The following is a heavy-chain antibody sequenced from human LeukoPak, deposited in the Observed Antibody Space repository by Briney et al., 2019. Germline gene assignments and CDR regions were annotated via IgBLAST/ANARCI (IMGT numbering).Heavy chain of an antibody. CDR3: ASEESPVAGTGMDV. Sequence: SETLSLTCTVSGGSISSSSYYWGWIRQPPGKGLEWIGSIYYSGSTYYNPSLKSRVTISVDTSKNQFSLKLSSVTAADTAVYYCASEESPVAGTGMDVWGQGTTVTVSS. CDR1: GGSISSSSYY. CDR2: IYYSGST. J-gene: IGHJ6*02. D-gene: IGHD6-19*01. V-gene: IGHV4-39*01.